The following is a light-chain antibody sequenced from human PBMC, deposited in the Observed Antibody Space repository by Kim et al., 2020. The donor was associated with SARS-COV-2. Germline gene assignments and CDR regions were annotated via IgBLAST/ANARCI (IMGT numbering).Light chain of an antibody. J-gene: IGKJ3*01. CDR1: QNIITY. CDR3: QQTYSSPLFA. V-gene: IGKV1-39*01. Sequence: VGDRVTLTCRASQNIITYLNWYQQKPGEAPRLLISLASSLQSGVPSRFIGSGSGTEFTLTISSLRPEDVATYYCQQTYSSPLFAFGPGTKVDIK. CDR2: LAS.